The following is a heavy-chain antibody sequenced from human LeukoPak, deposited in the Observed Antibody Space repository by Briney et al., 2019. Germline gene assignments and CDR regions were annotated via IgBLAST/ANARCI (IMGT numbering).Heavy chain of an antibody. V-gene: IGHV1-46*01. CDR1: GYTFTGYY. J-gene: IGHJ3*02. CDR3: ARDGRDDYVWGSYRPSNDAFDI. CDR2: INPSGGST. D-gene: IGHD3-16*02. Sequence: GASVKVSCKASGYTFTGYYMHWVRQAPGQGLEWMGIINPSGGSTSYAQKFQGRVTMTRDMSTSTVYMELSSLRSEDTAVYYCARDGRDDYVWGSYRPSNDAFDIWGQGTMVTVSS.